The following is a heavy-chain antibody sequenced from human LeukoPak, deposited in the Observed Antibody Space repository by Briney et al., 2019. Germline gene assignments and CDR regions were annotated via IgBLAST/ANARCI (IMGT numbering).Heavy chain of an antibody. CDR2: ISGSGGST. CDR3: AKHAPVSGYSSSWSSYFDY. V-gene: IGHV3-23*01. CDR1: GFTFSSYS. J-gene: IGHJ4*02. Sequence: GGSLRLSCAASGFTFSSYSMNWVRQAPGKGLEWVSAISGSGGSTYYADSVKGRFTISRDNSKNTLYLQMNSLRAEDTAVYYCAKHAPVSGYSSSWSSYFDYWGQGTLVTVSS. D-gene: IGHD6-13*01.